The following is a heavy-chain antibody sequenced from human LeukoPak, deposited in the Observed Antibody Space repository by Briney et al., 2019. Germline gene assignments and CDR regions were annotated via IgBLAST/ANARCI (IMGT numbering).Heavy chain of an antibody. V-gene: IGHV5-51*01. D-gene: IGHD1/OR15-1a*01. CDR3: ARRTPGEGLAFDY. CDR2: IYPGDSDT. CDR1: GYSFTSYW. Sequence: GESLKISCKGSGYSFTSYWIGWVRQMPGKGLEWMGIIYPGDSDTRYSPSFQGQVTISADKSISTAYLRWSSLKASDTAMYYCARRTPGEGLAFDYWGQGTLVTVSS. J-gene: IGHJ4*02.